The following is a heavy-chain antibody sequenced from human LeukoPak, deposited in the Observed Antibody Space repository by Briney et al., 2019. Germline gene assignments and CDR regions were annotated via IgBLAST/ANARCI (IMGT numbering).Heavy chain of an antibody. J-gene: IGHJ6*02. CDR2: IIPSFGIP. CDR1: GDAFNSHT. CDR3: ARDFWGTMVRAASMDV. Sequence: ASVKVSCKASGDAFNSHTISWVRQAPGQGLEWVGSIIPSFGIPSYAQKFKGRVTISADTSTTTAFMDLTSLRSEDTAVYYCARDFWGTMVRAASMDVWGQGTTVTVSS. V-gene: IGHV1-69*10. D-gene: IGHD3-10*01.